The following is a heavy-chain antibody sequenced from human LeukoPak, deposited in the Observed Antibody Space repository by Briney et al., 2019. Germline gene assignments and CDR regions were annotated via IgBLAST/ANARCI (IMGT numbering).Heavy chain of an antibody. CDR1: GFSISSFW. CDR2: INSDGSSI. CDR3: ARGAYSFDY. V-gene: IGHV3-74*01. D-gene: IGHD4-11*01. J-gene: IGHJ4*02. Sequence: PGGSLRFSCAASGFSISSFWMHWVRQAPGKGVVWVARINSDGSSITYVDSVKGRFAISRDNAKNTFHLQMNSLTDDDTAVYYCARGAYSFDYWGQGTLVTVSS.